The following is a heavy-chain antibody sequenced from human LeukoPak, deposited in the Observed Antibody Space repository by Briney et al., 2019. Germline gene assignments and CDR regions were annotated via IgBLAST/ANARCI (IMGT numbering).Heavy chain of an antibody. V-gene: IGHV4-4*07. CDR2: IYTSGST. J-gene: IGHJ3*02. CDR3: ARGGGSWYPCDAFDI. D-gene: IGHD2-15*01. Sequence: PSETLSLTCSVSGDSMSGYYWSWIRQPAGKGLEWIGRIYTSGSTNYNPSLKSRVTMSVDTSKNQFSLKLSSVTAADTAVYYCARGGGSWYPCDAFDIWGQGTMVTVSS. CDR1: GDSMSGYY.